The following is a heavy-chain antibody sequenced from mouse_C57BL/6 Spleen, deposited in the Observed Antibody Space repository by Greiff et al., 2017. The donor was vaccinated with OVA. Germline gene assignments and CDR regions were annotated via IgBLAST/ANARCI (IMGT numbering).Heavy chain of an antibody. CDR3: ARRGYDNYWYFDV. V-gene: IGHV1-69*01. CDR2: IAPSDSYT. Sequence: QVQLQQPGAELVMPGASVKLSCKASGYTFTSYWMHWVKQRPGQGLEWIGEIAPSDSYTNYNQKFQGKSTLTVDKSSSTAYMQLSSLTSEDSAVYYCARRGYDNYWYFDVWGTGTTGTVSS. D-gene: IGHD2-10*02. CDR1: GYTFTSYW. J-gene: IGHJ1*03.